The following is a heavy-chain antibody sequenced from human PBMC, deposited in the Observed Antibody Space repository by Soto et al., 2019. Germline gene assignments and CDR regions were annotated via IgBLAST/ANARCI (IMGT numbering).Heavy chain of an antibody. J-gene: IGHJ3*02. CDR2: IYYSGST. CDR1: GGSVSSGSYY. D-gene: IGHD3-16*01. V-gene: IGHV4-61*01. Sequence: SETLSLTCTVSGGSVSSGSYYWSWIRQPPGKGLEWIGYIYYSGSTNYNAALKSRVTISVDTSKNQFALKLSSVTAADTAVYYCASSLRRDAFDIWGQGTMVTVSS. CDR3: ASSLRRDAFDI.